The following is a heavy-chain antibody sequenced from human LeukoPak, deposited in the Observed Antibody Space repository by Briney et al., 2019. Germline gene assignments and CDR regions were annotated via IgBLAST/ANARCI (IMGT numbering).Heavy chain of an antibody. CDR1: GGSISSSSYY. CDR3: AKQTYSSSWY. Sequence: SETLSLTCTVSGGSISSSSYYWGWIRQPPGKGLEWIGSIYYSGSTYYNPSLKSRVTISVDTSKNQFSLKLSSVTAADTAVYYCAKQTYSSSWYWGQGSLVTVSS. J-gene: IGHJ4*02. V-gene: IGHV4-39*01. D-gene: IGHD6-13*01. CDR2: IYYSGST.